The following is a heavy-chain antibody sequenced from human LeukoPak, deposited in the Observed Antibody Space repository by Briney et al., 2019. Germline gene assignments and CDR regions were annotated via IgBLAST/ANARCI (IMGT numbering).Heavy chain of an antibody. Sequence: GGSLRLSCAASGFTFSSYAMSWVRQAPGKGLEWVAVISYDGSNKYYADSVKGRFTISRDNSKNTLYLQMNSLRAEDTAVYYCARDSLAYCGGDCYSFPGDYWGQGTLVTVSS. J-gene: IGHJ4*02. CDR2: ISYDGSNK. CDR1: GFTFSSYA. CDR3: ARDSLAYCGGDCYSFPGDY. D-gene: IGHD2-21*02. V-gene: IGHV3-30-3*01.